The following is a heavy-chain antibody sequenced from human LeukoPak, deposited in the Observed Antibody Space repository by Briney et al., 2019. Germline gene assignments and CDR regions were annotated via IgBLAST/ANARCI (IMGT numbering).Heavy chain of an antibody. J-gene: IGHJ4*02. V-gene: IGHV3-64D*06. CDR2: ISSPGGDT. CDR3: VKDRDYYGDFAFDY. CDR1: GFTFSSFA. D-gene: IGHD4-17*01. Sequence: AGSLRLSCSASGFTFSSFAMHWVRQAPGKGLEYVSGISSPGGDTDYADSVKGRFTISRDNSKNTLYLQMSSLRAEDTAVYYCVKDRDYYGDFAFDYWGQGTLVTVSS.